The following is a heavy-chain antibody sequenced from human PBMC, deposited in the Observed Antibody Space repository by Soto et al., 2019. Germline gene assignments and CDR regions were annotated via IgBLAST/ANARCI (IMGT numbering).Heavy chain of an antibody. CDR3: VRDRDTYGYANLDY. CDR2: INPDGSGT. CDR1: GFTFSSFW. V-gene: IGHV3-74*01. Sequence: EVQLVESGGGLVKPGGSLRLSCAVSGFTFSSFWMHWVRQAPGKGLVWVSRINPDGSGTSYADSVKGRLTISRDNAKNTWYLQVNSLRVDDTAVYYCVRDRDTYGYANLDYWGQGTLVTVSS. J-gene: IGHJ4*02. D-gene: IGHD5-18*01.